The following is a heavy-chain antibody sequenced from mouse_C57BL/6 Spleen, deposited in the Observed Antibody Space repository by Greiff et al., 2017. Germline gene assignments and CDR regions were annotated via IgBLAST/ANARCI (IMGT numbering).Heavy chain of an antibody. CDR3: TRGAVVATRYFDV. D-gene: IGHD1-1*01. CDR1: GFTFSDAW. Sequence: EVQLQESGGGLVQPGGSMKLSCAASGFTFSDAWMDWVRQSPEKGLEWVAEIRNKANNHATYYAESVKGRFTISRDDSKSSVYLQMNSLRAEDTGIYYCTRGAVVATRYFDVWGTGTTVTVAS. CDR2: IRNKANNHAT. V-gene: IGHV6-6*01. J-gene: IGHJ1*03.